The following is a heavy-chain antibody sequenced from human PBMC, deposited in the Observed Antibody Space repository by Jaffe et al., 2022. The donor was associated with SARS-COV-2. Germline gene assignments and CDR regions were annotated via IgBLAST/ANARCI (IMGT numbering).Heavy chain of an antibody. CDR3: ARAGSLGAGTPYYYYYMDV. CDR2: ISGSGGST. Sequence: EVQLVESGGGLVQPGGSLRLSCAASGFTFSSYAMSWVRQAPGKGLEWVSAISGSGGSTYYADSVKGRFTISRDNSKNTLYLQMNSLRAEDTAVYYCARAGSLGAGTPYYYYYMDVWGKGTTVTVSS. D-gene: IGHD3-16*01. J-gene: IGHJ6*03. V-gene: IGHV3-23*04. CDR1: GFTFSSYA.